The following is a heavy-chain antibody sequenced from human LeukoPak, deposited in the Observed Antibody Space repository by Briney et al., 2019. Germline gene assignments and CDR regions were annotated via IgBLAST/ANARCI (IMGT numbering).Heavy chain of an antibody. D-gene: IGHD3-10*01. V-gene: IGHV1-18*01. CDR2: ISAYNGNT. CDR3: ARVTMVRGVILNYYGMDV. CDR1: GYTFTSYG. J-gene: IGHJ6*02. Sequence: ASVKVSCKASGYTFTSYGISWVRQAPGQGLEWMGWISAYNGNTNYAQKLQGRVTMTTDTSTSTAYMELRSLRSDDTAVYYCARVTMVRGVILNYYGMDVWGQGTTVTVSS.